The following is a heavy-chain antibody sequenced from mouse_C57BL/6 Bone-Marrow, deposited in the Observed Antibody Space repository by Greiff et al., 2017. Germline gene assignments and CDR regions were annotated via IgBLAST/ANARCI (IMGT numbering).Heavy chain of an antibody. V-gene: IGHV1-19*01. J-gene: IGHJ4*01. D-gene: IGHD1-1*01. Sequence: VQLQQSGPVLLKPGASVKMSCKASGYTFTDYYMNWVKQSPGKSLEWIGDINPYNGGTSYNQKFKGKATLTVDKSSSTAYMELNSLTSEDSAVYYCARYGSRHPMDYWGQGTSVTVSS. CDR1: GYTFTDYY. CDR3: ARYGSRHPMDY. CDR2: INPYNGGT.